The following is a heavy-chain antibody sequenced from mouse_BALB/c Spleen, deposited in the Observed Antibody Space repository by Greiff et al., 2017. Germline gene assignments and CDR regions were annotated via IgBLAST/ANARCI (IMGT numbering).Heavy chain of an antibody. CDR2: ISYSGST. CDR1: GYSITSDYA. Sequence: EVQLQQSGPGLVKPSQSLSLTCTVTGYSITSDYAWNWIRQFPGNKLEWMGYISYSGSTSYNPSLKSRISITRDTSKNQFFLQLNSVTTEDTATYYCAGTSGGNSLFDYWGQGTTLTVSS. D-gene: IGHD2-1*01. J-gene: IGHJ2*01. V-gene: IGHV3-2*02. CDR3: AGTSGGNSLFDY.